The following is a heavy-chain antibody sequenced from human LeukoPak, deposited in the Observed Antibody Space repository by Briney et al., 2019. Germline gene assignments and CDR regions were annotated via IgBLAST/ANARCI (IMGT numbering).Heavy chain of an antibody. CDR2: ISTDGRST. CDR3: TRFGEANDY. J-gene: IGHJ4*02. D-gene: IGHD3-10*01. V-gene: IGHV3-64*02. Sequence: GGSQRLSCVASGFTFSGYAMTWVRQAPGKGLEYVSAISTDGRSTYYVDSVKGRFSISRDNSKSTLYLQMGSLRAEDMAVYYCTRFGEANDYWGQGTLVTVSS. CDR1: GFTFSGYA.